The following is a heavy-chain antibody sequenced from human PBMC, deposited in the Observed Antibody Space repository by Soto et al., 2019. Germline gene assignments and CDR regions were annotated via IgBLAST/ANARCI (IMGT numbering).Heavy chain of an antibody. CDR2: IYYSGST. Sequence: SETLSLTCTVSGGSISSGGYYWSWIRQHPGKGLEWIGYIYYSGSTYYNPSLKSRVTMSVDTSKNQFSLKLSSVTAADTAVYYCARDRKDWEQWLDPHYFDYWGQGTLVTVSS. V-gene: IGHV4-31*03. CDR3: ARDRKDWEQWLDPHYFDY. J-gene: IGHJ4*02. CDR1: GGSISSGGYY. D-gene: IGHD6-19*01.